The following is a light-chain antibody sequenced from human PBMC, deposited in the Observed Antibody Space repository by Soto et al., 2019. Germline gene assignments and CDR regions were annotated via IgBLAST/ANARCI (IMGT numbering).Light chain of an antibody. CDR2: EVS. CDR1: SIDVGGYNY. V-gene: IGLV2-14*01. CDR3: SSYTASSTRV. J-gene: IGLJ1*01. Sequence: QSALTQPASVSGSPGQSITISCTGTSIDVGGYNYVSWFQQHPGKAPQLMIYEVSNRPSGVSNRFSGSKSGNTASLTISGLQAEDEADYYCSSYTASSTRVFGPGTKLTVL.